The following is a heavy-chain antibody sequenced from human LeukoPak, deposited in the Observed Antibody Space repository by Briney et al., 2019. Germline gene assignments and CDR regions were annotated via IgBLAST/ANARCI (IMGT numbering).Heavy chain of an antibody. CDR1: GFTFDDYA. Sequence: PGGSLRLSCATSGFTFDDYAMHWVRQPPGKGLEWVSGISWGTGTIGYAGSVKGRFTLSRDNAKNSLYLQMNSLRAEDTAVYYCARGALLYGMDVWGQGTTVTVSS. V-gene: IGHV3-9*01. CDR2: ISWGTGTI. CDR3: ARGALLYGMDV. D-gene: IGHD3-16*01. J-gene: IGHJ6*02.